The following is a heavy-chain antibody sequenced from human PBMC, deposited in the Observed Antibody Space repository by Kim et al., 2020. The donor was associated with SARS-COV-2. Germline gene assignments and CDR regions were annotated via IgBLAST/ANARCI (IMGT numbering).Heavy chain of an antibody. J-gene: IGHJ4*02. D-gene: IGHD1-7*01. Sequence: GGSLRLSCAASGFPFSSYAMSWVRQAPGKGLEWVSTISGSGGSTIYADSVKGRFTISRDESKNTLYLQMNSPRAEDTAVYYCAYLLTGTPGYWGQGTLVTVSS. CDR3: AYLLTGTPGY. CDR2: ISGSGGST. CDR1: GFPFSSYA. V-gene: IGHV3-23*01.